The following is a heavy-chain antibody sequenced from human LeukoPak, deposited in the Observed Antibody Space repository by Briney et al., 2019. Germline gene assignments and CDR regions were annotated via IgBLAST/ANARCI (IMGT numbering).Heavy chain of an antibody. Sequence: QTGGSLRLSCAASGFTFSSYEMNWVRQAPGKGPEWVSYISSSGTTIYYADSLKGRFTISRDDAKNSLYLQMNSLRAEDTAVYYCVRRFDYWGQGTQVTVSS. CDR2: ISSSGTTI. CDR1: GFTFSSYE. CDR3: VRRFDY. J-gene: IGHJ4*02. V-gene: IGHV3-48*03.